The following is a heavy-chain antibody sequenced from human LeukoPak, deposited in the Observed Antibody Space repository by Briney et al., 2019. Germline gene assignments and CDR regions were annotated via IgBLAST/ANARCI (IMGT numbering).Heavy chain of an antibody. V-gene: IGHV3-74*03. CDR3: GRGASVGGSFQY. J-gene: IGHJ4*02. CDR2: INPDGSIR. CDR1: GLTFSSYW. D-gene: IGHD1-26*01. Sequence: GGSLRLSRAASGLTFSSYWMHWVRQAPGKRLAWVARINPDGSIRTYANSVQGRVTISRDTAKDTLFLQMNSLRAEDTAVYYCGRGASVGGSFQYWGQGSPVTVSS.